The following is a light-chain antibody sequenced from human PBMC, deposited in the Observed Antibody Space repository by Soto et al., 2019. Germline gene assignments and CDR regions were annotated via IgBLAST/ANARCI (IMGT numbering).Light chain of an antibody. Sequence: DIQMTQSPSSLSASVGDRVTITCRASQSISSYLNWYQQKPGKAPKLLIYAASSLQSGVPSRFSGSGSGTDFTLTISSLQPEDFATYYCQQSSEATWTFDQGNKVEIK. V-gene: IGKV1-39*01. CDR1: QSISSY. J-gene: IGKJ1*01. CDR3: QQSSEATWT. CDR2: AAS.